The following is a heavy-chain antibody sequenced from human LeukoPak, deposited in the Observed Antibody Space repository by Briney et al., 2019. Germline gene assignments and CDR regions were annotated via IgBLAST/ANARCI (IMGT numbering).Heavy chain of an antibody. CDR1: GFTFDDYA. J-gene: IGHJ4*02. CDR2: ISWNSGSI. V-gene: IGHV3-9*01. CDR3: AKSTTGTTDFDY. Sequence: GGSLRLSCAASGFTFDDYAMHWVRQAPGKGLEWVSGISWNSGSIGYADSVKGRFTISRDNAKNSLYLQMNGLRAEDTALYYCAKSTTGTTDFDYRGQGTLVTVSS. D-gene: IGHD1-1*01.